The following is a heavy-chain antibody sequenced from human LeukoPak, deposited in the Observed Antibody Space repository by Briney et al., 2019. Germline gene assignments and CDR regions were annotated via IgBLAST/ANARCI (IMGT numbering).Heavy chain of an antibody. Sequence: GGSLRLSCAASGFTFSSYSMNWVRQAPGKGLEWVSSISSSSSYIYYADSVKGRFTISRDNAKNSLYLQMNSLRAEDTAVYYCARAFDYGDYPDAFDIWGQGTMVTVSS. J-gene: IGHJ3*02. CDR2: ISSSSSYI. D-gene: IGHD4-17*01. CDR3: ARAFDYGDYPDAFDI. CDR1: GFTFSSYS. V-gene: IGHV3-21*01.